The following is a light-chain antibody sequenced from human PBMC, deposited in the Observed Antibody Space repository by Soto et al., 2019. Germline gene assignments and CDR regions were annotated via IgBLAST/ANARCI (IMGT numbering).Light chain of an antibody. CDR1: QTLLSSSDNQNY. J-gene: IGKJ4*01. CDR2: WAS. Sequence: DFVLTQSPDSLAVSLGERVTINCRSSQTLLSSSDNQNYLAWSRQRPGQPPELLVYWASTRESGVPDRFSGSGSGTEFTLTISSLQAEDVAVYYCHQYFSTPLTFGGGTKLEIK. V-gene: IGKV4-1*01. CDR3: HQYFSTPLT.